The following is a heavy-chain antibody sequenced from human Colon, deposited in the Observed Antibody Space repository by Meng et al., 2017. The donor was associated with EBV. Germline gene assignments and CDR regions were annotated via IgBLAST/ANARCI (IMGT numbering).Heavy chain of an antibody. D-gene: IGHD2-21*02. V-gene: IGHV4-4*02. J-gene: IGHJ4*02. CDR2: IYHSGST. Sequence: QRQEPGPVLGRPSGTLSLTCAVSGGSLSSRNWWSWVRQPPGKGLEWIGEIYHSGSTNYNPSLKSRVTISVDESKNQFSLRLSSVTAADTAVYYCARVGAYCGGDCYHPRWGQGTLVTVSS. CDR1: GGSLSSRNW. CDR3: ARVGAYCGGDCYHPR.